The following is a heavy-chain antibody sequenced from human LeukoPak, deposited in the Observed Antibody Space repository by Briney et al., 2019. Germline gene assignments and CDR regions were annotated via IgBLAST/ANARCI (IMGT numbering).Heavy chain of an antibody. CDR2: ISWNSGSI. D-gene: IGHD6-13*01. V-gene: IGHV3-9*01. CDR3: AKARAAAGTYYGMDV. Sequence: GGSLRLSCAASGFTFDDYAMHWVRQAPGKGLEWVSGISWNSGSIGYADSVKGRFTISRDNAKNSLYLQMNSLRAEDTALYYCAKARAAAGTYYGMDVWGQGTTVTVSS. CDR1: GFTFDDYA. J-gene: IGHJ6*02.